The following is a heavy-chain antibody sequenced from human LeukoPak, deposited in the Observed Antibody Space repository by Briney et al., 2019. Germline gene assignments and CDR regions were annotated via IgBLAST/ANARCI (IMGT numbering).Heavy chain of an antibody. V-gene: IGHV3-7*01. CDR3: ARVGGYCSSTSCRGYYYYYYYMDV. Sequence: GGSLRLSCAASGFTFSSYAMSWVRQAPGKGLEWVANIKQDGSEKYYVDSVKGRFTISRDNAKNSLYLQMNSLRAEDTAVYYCARVGGYCSSTSCRGYYYYYYYMDVWGKGTTVTVSS. J-gene: IGHJ6*03. D-gene: IGHD2-2*01. CDR1: GFTFSSYA. CDR2: IKQDGSEK.